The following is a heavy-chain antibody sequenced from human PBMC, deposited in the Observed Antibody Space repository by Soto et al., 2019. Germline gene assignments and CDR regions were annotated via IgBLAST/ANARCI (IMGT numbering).Heavy chain of an antibody. D-gene: IGHD4-4*01. J-gene: IGHJ6*02. CDR3: TTGLCSNYGPDYYYYGMDV. CDR2: IKSKTDGGTT. CDR1: GFTFSNAW. Sequence: GGSLRLSCAASGFTFSNAWMNWVRQAPGKGLEWVGRIKSKTDGGTTDYAAPVKGRFTISRDDSKNTLYLQMNSLKTEDTAVYYCTTGLCSNYGPDYYYYGMDVWGQGTTVTVSS. V-gene: IGHV3-15*07.